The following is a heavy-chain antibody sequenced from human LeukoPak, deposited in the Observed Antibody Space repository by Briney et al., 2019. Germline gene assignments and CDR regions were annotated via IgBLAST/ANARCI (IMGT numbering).Heavy chain of an antibody. J-gene: IGHJ1*01. Sequence: SVKVSCKASGGTFSSYAISWVRQAPGQGLEWMGRIIPILGIANYAQKFQGRVTITADKSTSTAYMELSSLRSEDTAVYYCAGQTGDYYDSSGYPPRPIQNWGQGTLVTVSS. CDR2: IIPILGIA. CDR1: GGTFSSYA. D-gene: IGHD3-22*01. CDR3: AGQTGDYYDSSGYPPRPIQN. V-gene: IGHV1-69*04.